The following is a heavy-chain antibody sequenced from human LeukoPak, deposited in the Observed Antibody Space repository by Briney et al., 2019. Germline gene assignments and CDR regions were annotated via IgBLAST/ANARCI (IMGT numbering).Heavy chain of an antibody. CDR2: IIPIFDTA. CDR3: ARSFWPSMVFDY. Sequence: GSSVKVSFKACVGIFISYAISWVRQAPGQGREWMGGIIPIFDTANYAQKFQRRVTITADESTSTAYMELSSLRSEDTAVYYCARSFWPSMVFDYWGQGTLVTVSS. V-gene: IGHV1-69*01. D-gene: IGHD3-10*01. J-gene: IGHJ4*02. CDR1: VGIFISYA.